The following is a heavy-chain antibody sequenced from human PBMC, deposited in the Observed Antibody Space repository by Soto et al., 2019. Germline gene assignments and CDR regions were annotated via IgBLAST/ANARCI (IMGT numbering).Heavy chain of an antibody. V-gene: IGHV3-23*01. CDR2: ISDSGGRT. D-gene: IGHD3-16*02. Sequence: PGGSLRLSCASSGFTLSMSAVNWVRQAPGKGLEWVSYISDSGGRTYYADSVKGRFTISRDRSKNTVSLQMDSLRAEDTAVYYCAKDRGIIVKAGDAFDVWGQGTKVTVS. CDR1: GFTLSMSA. CDR3: AKDRGIIVKAGDAFDV. J-gene: IGHJ3*01.